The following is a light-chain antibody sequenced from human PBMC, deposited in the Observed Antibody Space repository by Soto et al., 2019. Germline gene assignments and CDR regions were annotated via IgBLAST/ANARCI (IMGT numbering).Light chain of an antibody. CDR2: LNSDGSH. CDR1: SGHRSYT. CDR3: QTWGTGYVV. J-gene: IGLJ2*01. V-gene: IGLV4-69*01. Sequence: QLVLTQSPSASASLGASVKLTCTLSSGHRSYTIAWHQQLPEKGPRYLMTLNSDGSHRKGDGIPDRFSGSSSGAERYLIISSLHSEDEADYYCQTWGTGYVVFGGGTQLTVL.